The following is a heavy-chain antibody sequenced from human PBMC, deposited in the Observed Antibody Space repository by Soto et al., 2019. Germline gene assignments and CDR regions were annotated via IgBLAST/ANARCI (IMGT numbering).Heavy chain of an antibody. CDR2: ISSSSSYI. CDR1: GFTFSSYS. Sequence: GGSLRLSCAASGFTFSSYSMNWVRQAPGKGLEWVSSISSSSSYIYYADSVKGRFTISRDNAKNSLYLQMNSLRAEDTAVYYCARDREDIVVVVAAKAFDYWGQGTLVTVSS. V-gene: IGHV3-21*01. CDR3: ARDREDIVVVVAAKAFDY. D-gene: IGHD2-15*01. J-gene: IGHJ4*02.